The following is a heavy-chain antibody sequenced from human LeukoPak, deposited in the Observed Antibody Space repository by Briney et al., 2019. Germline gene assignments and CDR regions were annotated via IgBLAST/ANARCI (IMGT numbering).Heavy chain of an antibody. J-gene: IGHJ4*02. D-gene: IGHD3-10*01. V-gene: IGHV3-7*01. CDR2: IKQDGSEK. CDR1: GFTFSTYW. Sequence: GGSLRLSCAASGFTFSTYWMSWVRQAPGKGLGWVVNIKQDGSEKYYVDSVKGRFTISRDNAKNSLYLQMNSLRAEDTAVYYCARTGRLLWFGESIDYWGQGTLVTVSS. CDR3: ARTGRLLWFGESIDY.